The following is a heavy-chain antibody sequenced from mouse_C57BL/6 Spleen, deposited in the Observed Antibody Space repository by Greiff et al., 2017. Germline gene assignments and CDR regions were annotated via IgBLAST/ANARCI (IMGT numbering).Heavy chain of an antibody. D-gene: IGHD2-12*01. CDR3: ASIGSYYTFYYAMDY. CDR1: GYAFSSSW. J-gene: IGHJ4*01. Sequence: VEPGASVKISCKASGYAFSSSWMNWVKQRPGKGLEWIGRIYPGDGDTNYNGKFKGKATLTADKSSSTAYMQLSSLTSEDSAVYFCASIGSYYTFYYAMDYWGQGTSVTVSS. CDR2: IYPGDGDT. V-gene: IGHV1-82*01.